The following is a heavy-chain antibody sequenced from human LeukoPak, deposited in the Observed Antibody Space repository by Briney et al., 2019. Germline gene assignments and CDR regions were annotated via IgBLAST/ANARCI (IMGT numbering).Heavy chain of an antibody. CDR2: ISAYNGNT. CDR1: GYTFTSYG. J-gene: IGHJ6*02. CDR3: TSTVGITFGGRYGMDA. D-gene: IGHD3-16*01. Sequence: ASVKVSCKASGYTFTSYGISWVRQAPGQGLEWMGWISAYNGNTNYAQKLQGRVTMTTDTSTSTAYMELRSLRSDDTAVYYCTSTVGITFGGRYGMDAWGQGTTVTVSS. V-gene: IGHV1-18*01.